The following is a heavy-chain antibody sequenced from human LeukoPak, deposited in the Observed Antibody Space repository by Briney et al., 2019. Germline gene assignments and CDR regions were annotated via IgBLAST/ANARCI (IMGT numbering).Heavy chain of an antibody. D-gene: IGHD5-18*01. J-gene: IGHJ4*02. CDR1: GFIFSSYG. CDR3: ARADWDTAMIDY. Sequence: GGSLRLSCAASGFIFSSYGMHWVRQAPGKGLEWVAFIRYDGSKKYYADSVKGRFTISRDNSKNTLYLQMNSLRAEDTAVYYCARADWDTAMIDYWGERTLVTVSS. V-gene: IGHV3-30*02. CDR2: IRYDGSKK.